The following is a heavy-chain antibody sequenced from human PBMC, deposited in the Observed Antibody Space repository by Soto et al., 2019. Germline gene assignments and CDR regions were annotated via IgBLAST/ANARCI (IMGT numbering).Heavy chain of an antibody. CDR3: EKDHSSWYLDY. CDR1: GFTFDDYA. V-gene: IGHV3-9*01. D-gene: IGHD6-13*01. CDR2: ISWNSGSI. Sequence: PGGSLRLSCAASGFTFDDYAMHWVRQAPGKGLEWVSGISWNSGSIGYADSVKGRFTISRGNAKNSLYLQMNSLRAEDTALYYCEKDHSSWYLDYWGQGTLVTVSS. J-gene: IGHJ4*02.